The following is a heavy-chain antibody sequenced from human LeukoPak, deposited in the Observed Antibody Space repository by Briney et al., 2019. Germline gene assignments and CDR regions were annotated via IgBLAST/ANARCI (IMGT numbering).Heavy chain of an antibody. CDR3: AREMRKDTAMVGFDP. CDR1: GYSISSGYY. D-gene: IGHD5-18*01. V-gene: IGHV4-38-2*02. J-gene: IGHJ5*02. CDR2: IYHSGST. Sequence: SETLSLTCAVSGYSISSGYYWGWIRQPPGKGLEWIGSIYHSGSTYYNPSLKSRVTISVDTSKNQFSLKLSSVTAADTAVYYCAREMRKDTAMVGFDPWGQGTLVTVSS.